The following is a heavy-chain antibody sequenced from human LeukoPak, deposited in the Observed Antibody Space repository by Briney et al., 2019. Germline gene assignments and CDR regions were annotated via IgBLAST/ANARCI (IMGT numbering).Heavy chain of an antibody. Sequence: GGSLRLSCAASGFTFSSNAMSWVRQAPGKGLEWVSGISSSDGKTYYAESVKGRFTISRDNSKNTLYLQMNSLRAEHTAVYYCAKNGGRSRAFDIWGQGTKVTVSS. CDR2: ISSSDGKT. J-gene: IGHJ3*02. D-gene: IGHD2-15*01. CDR1: GFTFSSNA. V-gene: IGHV3-23*01. CDR3: AKNGGRSRAFDI.